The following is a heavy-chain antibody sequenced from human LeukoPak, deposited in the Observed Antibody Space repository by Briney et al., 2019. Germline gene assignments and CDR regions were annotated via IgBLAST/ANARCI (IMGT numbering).Heavy chain of an antibody. CDR2: ISGSGDTT. V-gene: IGHV3-23*01. CDR1: GFTFSSYS. CDR3: AKAFRRGWERDAFAF. Sequence: PGGSLRLSCAASGFTFSSYSMNWVRQAPGKGLEWVSLISGSGDTTNYADSVKGRFTISRDNSKNTLYLQMNSLGADDTAVYYCAKAFRRGWERDAFAFWGQGTLVTVSS. D-gene: IGHD1-26*01. J-gene: IGHJ3*01.